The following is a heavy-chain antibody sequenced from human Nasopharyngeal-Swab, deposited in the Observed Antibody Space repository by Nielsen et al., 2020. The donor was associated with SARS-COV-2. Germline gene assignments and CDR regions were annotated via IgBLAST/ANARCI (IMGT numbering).Heavy chain of an antibody. CDR3: ARGLRWVAVVRWELLSGFDY. Sequence: RQAPGKGLEWIGEINHSGSSNYNPSLKGRVTISVDTSKNQFSLKLSSVTAADTAVYYCARGLRWVAVVRWELLSGFDYWGQGTLVTVSS. CDR2: INHSGSS. D-gene: IGHD1-26*01. J-gene: IGHJ4*02. V-gene: IGHV4-34*01.